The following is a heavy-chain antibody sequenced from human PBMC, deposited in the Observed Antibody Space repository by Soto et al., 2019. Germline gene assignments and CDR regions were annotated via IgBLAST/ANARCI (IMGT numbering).Heavy chain of an antibody. CDR2: IYYSGST. D-gene: IGHD1-26*01. Sequence: PSETLSLTCTVSGGSISSYYWSWIRQPPGKGLEWIGYIYYSGSTNYNPSLRSRVTISVDTSKNQFSLKLSSVTAADTAVYYCARLARSGSSYYFDYWGQGTLVTVS. CDR3: ARLARSGSSYYFDY. J-gene: IGHJ4*02. CDR1: GGSISSYY. V-gene: IGHV4-59*08.